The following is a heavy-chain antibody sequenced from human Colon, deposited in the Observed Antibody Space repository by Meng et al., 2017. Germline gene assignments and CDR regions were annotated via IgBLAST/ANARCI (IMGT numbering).Heavy chain of an antibody. Sequence: QSRGAGQCMGTPLGTLSLTRAVYGGSISSTNWWSWVRQPPGKGLEWIGEIYHSGSTNYNPSLKSRVTISVDKSKNQFSLKLSSVTAADTAVYYCASGRKYCSSTSCYGQFDYWGQGTLVTVSS. D-gene: IGHD2-2*01. CDR2: IYHSGST. J-gene: IGHJ4*02. CDR1: GGSISSTNW. CDR3: ASGRKYCSSTSCYGQFDY. V-gene: IGHV4-4*02.